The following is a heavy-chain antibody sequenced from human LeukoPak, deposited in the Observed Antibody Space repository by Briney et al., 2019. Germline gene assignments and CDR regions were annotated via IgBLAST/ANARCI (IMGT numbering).Heavy chain of an antibody. CDR3: ATPNYDFWSGYYLDY. D-gene: IGHD3-3*01. CDR1: GFTFSSYA. V-gene: IGHV3-23*01. J-gene: IGHJ4*02. CDR2: ISGSGGST. Sequence: GGSLRLPCAASGFTFSSYAMSWVRQAPGKGLEWVSAISGSGGSTYYADSVKGRFTISRDNSKNTLYLQMNSLRAEDTAVYYCATPNYDFWSGYYLDYWGQGTLVTVSS.